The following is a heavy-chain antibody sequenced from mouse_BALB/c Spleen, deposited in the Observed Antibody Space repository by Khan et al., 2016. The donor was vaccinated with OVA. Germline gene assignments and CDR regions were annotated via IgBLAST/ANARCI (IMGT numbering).Heavy chain of an antibody. CDR2: ISYSGNT. D-gene: IGHD2-4*01. CDR3: ARKDYYDYDPFPY. Sequence: EVELVESGPGLVKPSQSLSLTCTVTGYSITSDYAWNWIRQFPGNKLEWMGYISYSGNTRYNPSLKSRISITRDTSKNQSFLQLNSVTTEDTATYYCARKDYYDYDPFPYWGQGTLVTVSA. V-gene: IGHV3-2*02. J-gene: IGHJ3*01. CDR1: GYSITSDYA.